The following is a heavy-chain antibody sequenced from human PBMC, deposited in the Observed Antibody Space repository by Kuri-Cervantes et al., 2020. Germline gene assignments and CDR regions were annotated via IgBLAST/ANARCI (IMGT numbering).Heavy chain of an antibody. CDR3: ARHHNHSSSPKQDYDY. V-gene: IGHV1-69*06. D-gene: IGHD6-6*01. CDR1: SGTFSSYA. CDR2: IIPIFGTA. Sequence: SVQVSCNASSGTFSSYAISWVRQAPGQGLEWLGGIIPIFGTANYAQKFQGRVTITADKSTSTAYMELSSLRSEDTAVYYCARHHNHSSSPKQDYDYWGQGTLVTVSS. J-gene: IGHJ4*02.